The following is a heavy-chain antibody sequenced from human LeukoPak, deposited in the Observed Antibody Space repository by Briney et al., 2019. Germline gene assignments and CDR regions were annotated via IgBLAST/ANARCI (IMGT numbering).Heavy chain of an antibody. V-gene: IGHV5-51*01. CDR2: IHPGDSDT. CDR1: GYTFTSYW. Sequence: GESLKISCKGSGYTFTSYWIGWVRQLPGKGLEYMGIIHPGDSDTRYSPSFQGQVTISVDRSSTTAYLQWSRLRASDTAMYYCATHPGGLQSGFDNWGQGTLVTVSS. D-gene: IGHD5-24*01. CDR3: ATHPGGLQSGFDN. J-gene: IGHJ4*02.